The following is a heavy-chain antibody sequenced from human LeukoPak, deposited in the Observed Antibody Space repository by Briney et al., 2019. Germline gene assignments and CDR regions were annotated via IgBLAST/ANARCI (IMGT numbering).Heavy chain of an antibody. CDR3: AQRRYSSGWYVDY. Sequence: PSETLSLTCAVSGGSISSSNWWSRVRQPPGKGLEWIGGIYHSGSTNYNPSLKSRVTISVDKSKNQFSLKLSSVTAADTAVYYCAQRRYSSGWYVDYWGQGTLVTVSS. CDR2: IYHSGST. V-gene: IGHV4-4*02. CDR1: GGSISSSNW. J-gene: IGHJ4*02. D-gene: IGHD6-19*01.